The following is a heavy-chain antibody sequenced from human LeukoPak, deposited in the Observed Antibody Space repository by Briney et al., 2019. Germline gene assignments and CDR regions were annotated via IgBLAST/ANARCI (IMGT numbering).Heavy chain of an antibody. Sequence: SVKVSCKASGGTFSSYAVSWVRQAPGQGLEWMGGIIPIFGTANYAQKFQGRVTITADESTSTAYMELSSLRSEDTAVYYCARDVTDSLPWYYYMDVWGKGTTVTVSS. D-gene: IGHD5-18*01. CDR2: IIPIFGTA. CDR1: GGTFSSYA. CDR3: ARDVTDSLPWYYYMDV. J-gene: IGHJ6*03. V-gene: IGHV1-69*01.